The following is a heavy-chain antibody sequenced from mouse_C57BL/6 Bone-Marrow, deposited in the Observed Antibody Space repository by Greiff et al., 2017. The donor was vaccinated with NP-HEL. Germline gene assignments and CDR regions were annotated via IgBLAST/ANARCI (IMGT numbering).Heavy chain of an antibody. CDR1: GYTFTDYN. Sequence: EVQLQQSGPELVKPGASVKMSCKASGYTFTDYNMHWVKQSHGKSLEWIGYINPNNGGTSYNQKFKGKATLTVNKSSSTAYMELRSLTSEDSAVYYCARGGQATNWGYYAMDYWGQGTSVTVSS. J-gene: IGHJ4*01. CDR2: INPNNGGT. CDR3: ARGGQATNWGYYAMDY. V-gene: IGHV1-22*01. D-gene: IGHD4-1*01.